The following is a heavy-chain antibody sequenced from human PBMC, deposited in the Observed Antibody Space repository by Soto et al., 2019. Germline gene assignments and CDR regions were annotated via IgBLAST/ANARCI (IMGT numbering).Heavy chain of an antibody. Sequence: QVQLVESGGGVVQPGRSLRLSCAASGFTFSSSGMHWVRQAPGKGLEWVAVIWYDGSNKYYADSVKGRFTISRDNSKNTLYLQMNSLRAEDTAVYYCAREGVAVATFDYWGQGTLVTVSS. D-gene: IGHD6-19*01. CDR3: AREGVAVATFDY. CDR2: IWYDGSNK. J-gene: IGHJ4*02. CDR1: GFTFSSSG. V-gene: IGHV3-33*01.